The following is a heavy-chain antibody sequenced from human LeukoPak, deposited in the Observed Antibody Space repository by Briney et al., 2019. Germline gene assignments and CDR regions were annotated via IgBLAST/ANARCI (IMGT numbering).Heavy chain of an antibody. CDR3: ARDKSVVPAAIPYYYYYYMDV. Sequence: PSQTLSLTCTVSGGSISSGSYYWSWIRQPAGKGLEWIGRIYTSGSTNYNPSLKSRVTISVDTSKNQFSLKLSSVTAADTAVYYCARDKSVVPAAIPYYYYYYMDVWGKGTTVTVSS. V-gene: IGHV4-61*02. CDR2: IYTSGST. CDR1: GGSISSGSYY. D-gene: IGHD2-2*01. J-gene: IGHJ6*03.